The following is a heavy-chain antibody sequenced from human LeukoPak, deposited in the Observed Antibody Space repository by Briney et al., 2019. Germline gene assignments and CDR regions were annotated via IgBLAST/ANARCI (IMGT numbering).Heavy chain of an antibody. V-gene: IGHV1-18*01. CDR2: ISAYNGNT. D-gene: IGHD3-10*01. CDR3: ARDSPYYYGSGSFHY. Sequence: ASVKVSCKASGYTFTSYGISWVRQAPGQGLEWMGWISAYNGNTNYAQKLQGRVTMTTDTSTSTAYMELRSLRSDDTAVYYCARDSPYYYGSGSFHYWGQGTLVTVSS. J-gene: IGHJ4*02. CDR1: GYTFTSYG.